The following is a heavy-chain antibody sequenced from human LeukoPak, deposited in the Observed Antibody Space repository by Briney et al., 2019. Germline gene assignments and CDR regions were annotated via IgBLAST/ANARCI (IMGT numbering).Heavy chain of an antibody. CDR3: ARNNGMDV. V-gene: IGHV3-7*03. Sequence: NPGGSLRLSCAASGFALSSHWMTWVRQVPGRGPEWVANVNRDGSETYYLDSVKGRFTISKDNAKNPLYLQMNSLRAEDTALYHCARNNGMDVWGQGTTVIVSS. J-gene: IGHJ6*02. CDR2: VNRDGSET. CDR1: GFALSSHW.